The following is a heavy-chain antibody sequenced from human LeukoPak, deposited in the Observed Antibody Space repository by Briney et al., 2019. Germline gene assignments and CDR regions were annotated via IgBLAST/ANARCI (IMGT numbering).Heavy chain of an antibody. J-gene: IGHJ4*02. CDR3: AREGGDFDY. D-gene: IGHD3-16*01. CDR2: IKQDGSEK. CDR1: RFTFSSYW. Sequence: GGSLRLSCAASRFTFSSYWMSWVRQAPGKGLEWVANIKQDGSEKYYVDSVKGRFTISRDNAKNSLYLQMNSLRAEDTAVYYCAREGGDFDYWGQGTLVTVSS. V-gene: IGHV3-7*01.